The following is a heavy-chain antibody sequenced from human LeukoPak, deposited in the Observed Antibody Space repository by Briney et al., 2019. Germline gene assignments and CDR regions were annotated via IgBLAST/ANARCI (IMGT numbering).Heavy chain of an antibody. D-gene: IGHD3/OR15-3a*01. V-gene: IGHV4-38-2*02. CDR3: ARARRMDNFNY. J-gene: IGHJ4*02. CDR2: IYYSGST. CDR1: GYSISSGYY. Sequence: SETLSLTCTVSGYSISSGYYWGWIRQPPGKGLEWLGYIYYSGSTNYNPSLKSRVTISVDTSKNQFSLKLTSVTAADTAVYYCARARRMDNFNYWGQGTLVTVSS.